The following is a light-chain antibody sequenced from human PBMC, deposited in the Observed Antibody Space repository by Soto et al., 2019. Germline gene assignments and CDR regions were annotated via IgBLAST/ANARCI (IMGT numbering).Light chain of an antibody. CDR2: DAS. CDR1: QSVSGY. V-gene: IGKV3-11*01. J-gene: IGKJ1*01. CDR3: QQRSKWRT. Sequence: EIVLTQSPATLSLSPGERATLSCSASQSVSGYLAWYQQKPGQAPRLLIYDASKRATGIPARFSGSGFGTDFTLTISSLEPEDFAVYYCQQRSKWRTSGQGTKVDIK.